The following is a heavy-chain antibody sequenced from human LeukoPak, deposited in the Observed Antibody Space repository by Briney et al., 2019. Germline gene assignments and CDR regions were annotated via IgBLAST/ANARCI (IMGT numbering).Heavy chain of an antibody. D-gene: IGHD4-17*01. CDR2: IWYDGSNK. Sequence: GGSLRLSCAASGFTFSSYGMHWVRQAPGKGLEWVAVIWYDGSNKYYADSVKGRFTISRDNSKNTLYLQMNSLRAEDTAVYYCARESGQYGDYDIDYWGQGTLVTVSS. CDR3: ARESGQYGDYDIDY. V-gene: IGHV3-30*19. J-gene: IGHJ4*02. CDR1: GFTFSSYG.